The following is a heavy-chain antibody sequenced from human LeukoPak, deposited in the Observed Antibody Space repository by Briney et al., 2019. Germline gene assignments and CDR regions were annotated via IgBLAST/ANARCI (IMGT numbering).Heavy chain of an antibody. Sequence: SETLSLTCAVYGGSFSGYYWSWIRQPPGKGLEWIGYIYYSGSTNYNPSLKSRVTISVDTSKNQFSLKLSSVTAADTAVYYCARDSPGYSAFDIWGQGTMVTVSS. CDR3: ARDSPGYSAFDI. CDR1: GGSFSGYY. J-gene: IGHJ3*02. D-gene: IGHD5-18*01. CDR2: IYYSGST. V-gene: IGHV4-59*01.